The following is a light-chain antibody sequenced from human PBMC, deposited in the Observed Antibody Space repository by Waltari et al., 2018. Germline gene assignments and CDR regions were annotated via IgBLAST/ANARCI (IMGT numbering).Light chain of an antibody. Sequence: EIVLTQSPATLSLSPGERVTLSCRASQSVSRYLAWYQQKPGQAPGLLIYDASNRATGIPARFSGSGSGTDFTLTISSLEPEDFAVYYCQQRSNWPRTFGQGTKVEIK. V-gene: IGKV3-11*01. CDR3: QQRSNWPRT. J-gene: IGKJ1*01. CDR2: DAS. CDR1: QSVSRY.